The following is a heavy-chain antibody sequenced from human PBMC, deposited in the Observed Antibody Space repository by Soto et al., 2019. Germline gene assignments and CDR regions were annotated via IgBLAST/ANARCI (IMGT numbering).Heavy chain of an antibody. D-gene: IGHD6-19*01. V-gene: IGHV3-30-3*01. CDR1: GFTFSSYA. CDR3: ARDVWAVADPEYFQH. CDR2: ISYDGSNK. Sequence: VQLVESGGGVVQPGRSLRLSCAASGFTFSSYAMHWVRQAPGKGLEWVAVISYDGSNKYYADSVKGRFTISRDNSKNTLYLQMNSLRAEDTAVYYCARDVWAVADPEYFQHWGQGTLVTVSS. J-gene: IGHJ1*01.